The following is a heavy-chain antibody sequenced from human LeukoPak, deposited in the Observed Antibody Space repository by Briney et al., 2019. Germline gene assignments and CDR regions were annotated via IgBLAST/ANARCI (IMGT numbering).Heavy chain of an antibody. Sequence: SETLSLTCTVSGGSISSSSYRWGWIRQPPGKGLEWIGNIYYSGSTYYNPSLKSRVTISVDTSKNQFSLKLSSVTAADTAVYSCARLAASCSSSSCSFDYWGQGTLVTVSS. CDR2: IYYSGST. V-gene: IGHV4-39*01. D-gene: IGHD2-2*01. CDR3: ARLAASCSSSSCSFDY. CDR1: GGSISSSSYR. J-gene: IGHJ4*02.